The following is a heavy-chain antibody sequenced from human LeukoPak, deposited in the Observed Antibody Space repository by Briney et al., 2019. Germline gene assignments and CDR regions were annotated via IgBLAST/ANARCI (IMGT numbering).Heavy chain of an antibody. CDR2: ISSNGGST. V-gene: IGHV3-64*01. CDR1: GFTFSSYA. D-gene: IGHD6-13*01. J-gene: IGHJ4*02. CDR3: AKGGSSWSEFDY. Sequence: GGSLRLSCAASGFTFSSYAMHWVRQAPGKGLEYVSAISSNGGSTYYANSVKGRFTISRDNSKNTLYLQMGSLRAEDMAVYYCAKGGSSWSEFDYWGQGTLVTVSS.